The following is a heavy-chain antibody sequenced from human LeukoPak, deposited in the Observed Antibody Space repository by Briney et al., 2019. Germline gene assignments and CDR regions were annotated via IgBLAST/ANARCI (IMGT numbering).Heavy chain of an antibody. D-gene: IGHD6-6*01. CDR3: AKQSIAAPRYYYYYMDV. CDR1: GFIFSSYA. CDR2: ISGSGGST. Sequence: GGSLRLSCAASGFIFSSYAMSWVRQAPGKGLEWVSAISGSGGSTYYADSVKGRFTISRDNSKNTLYLQMNSLRAEDTAVYYCAKQSIAAPRYYYYYMDVWGKGTTVTVSS. J-gene: IGHJ6*03. V-gene: IGHV3-23*01.